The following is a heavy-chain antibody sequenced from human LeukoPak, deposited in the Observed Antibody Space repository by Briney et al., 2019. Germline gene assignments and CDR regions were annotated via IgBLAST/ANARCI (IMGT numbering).Heavy chain of an antibody. CDR3: ANIVVVTNSAFDL. D-gene: IGHD2-21*02. CDR1: GFTFSSYA. J-gene: IGHJ3*01. CDR2: ISGSGGST. Sequence: GGSLRLSCAASGFTFSSYAMSWVRQAPGKGLEWVSAISGSGGSTYYADSVKGRFTISRDNSKNTLYLQMNSLRAEDTAVYYCANIVVVTNSAFDLWGQGTMVTVSS. V-gene: IGHV3-23*01.